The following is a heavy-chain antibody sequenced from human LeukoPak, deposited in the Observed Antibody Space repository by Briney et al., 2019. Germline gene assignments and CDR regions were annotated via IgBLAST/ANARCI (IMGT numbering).Heavy chain of an antibody. CDR2: IIPILGIA. CDR1: EGNFSSYA. D-gene: IGHD5-18*01. CDR3: ARGYSYGYSVHYYYGMDV. J-gene: IGHJ6*02. Sequence: GGSAKVSCKASEGNFSSYAISWLRQAPGQGLEWMGRIIPILGIANYAQKFQGRVTITADKSTSTAYMELSSLRSEDTAVYYCARGYSYGYSVHYYYGMDVWGQGTTVTVSS. V-gene: IGHV1-69*04.